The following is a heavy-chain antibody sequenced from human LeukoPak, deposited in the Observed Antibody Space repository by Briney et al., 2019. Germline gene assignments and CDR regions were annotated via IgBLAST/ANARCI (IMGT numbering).Heavy chain of an antibody. V-gene: IGHV3-11*04. CDR1: GLTFRDYY. J-gene: IGHJ3*01. CDR2: ISNSVGSRI. Sequence: PGGSLRLPCAASGLTFRDYYMGWIRQAPGKGLDGVSYISNSVGSRIYNADSVKGRFTISRDNTKNSLSLQMNNLRAEDTAVYYWARAFNDAFDLWGQGTMVTVFS. CDR3: ARAFNDAFDL.